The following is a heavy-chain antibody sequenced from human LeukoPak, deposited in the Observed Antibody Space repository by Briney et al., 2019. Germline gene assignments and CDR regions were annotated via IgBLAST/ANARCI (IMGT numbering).Heavy chain of an antibody. J-gene: IGHJ4*02. Sequence: GESLKISCQGSEYSFATYWIAWLRQMPGKGLEWMGIIYPSDSDTRYSPSFQGQVTISADKSIKTAYLQWRSLKASVTAMYYCARPLQGIVGATGFDYWGQGTLVTVSS. V-gene: IGHV5-51*01. D-gene: IGHD1-26*01. CDR2: IYPSDSDT. CDR3: ARPLQGIVGATGFDY. CDR1: EYSFATYW.